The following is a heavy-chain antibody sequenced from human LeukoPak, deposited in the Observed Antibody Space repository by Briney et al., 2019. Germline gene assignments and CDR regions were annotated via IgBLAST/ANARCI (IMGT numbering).Heavy chain of an antibody. CDR3: ARGASGYSYG. D-gene: IGHD5-18*01. V-gene: IGHV3-74*01. Sequence: GGSLRLSCAASGFTFSSYWMHWVRQVPGKGLVWVSRINSDGTSTTYADSVKGRFTISRDNAKNTLYPQMNSLRAEDTAVYYCARGASGYSYGWGQGTLVTVSS. CDR2: INSDGTST. CDR1: GFTFSSYW. J-gene: IGHJ4*02.